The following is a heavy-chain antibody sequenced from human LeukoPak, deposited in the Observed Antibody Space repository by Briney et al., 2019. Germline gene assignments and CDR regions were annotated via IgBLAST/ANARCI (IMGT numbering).Heavy chain of an antibody. CDR2: VYSSGSL. CDR3: ARDRRQRDYFDF. CDR1: GGSITIRNYY. D-gene: IGHD1-1*01. Sequence: SETLSLTCTVSGGSITIRNYYWAWIRQPPWRQLEWIGSVYSSGSLYYNPSLKSRVTISVDTSNNHFSLRLNSVTAADTAVYYCARDRRQRDYFDFWGQGARVTVSS. J-gene: IGHJ4*02. V-gene: IGHV4-39*07.